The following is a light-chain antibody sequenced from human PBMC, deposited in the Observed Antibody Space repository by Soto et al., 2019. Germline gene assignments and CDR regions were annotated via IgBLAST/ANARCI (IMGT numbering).Light chain of an antibody. V-gene: IGKV3-15*01. Sequence: EIVMTQSPSTLSVSPGETATLSCRASVTVATNVAWYQQTPGQAPRLLIYDASARATGIPDRFSGSGSGTDFALTISRLEPEDFAVYYCQQYFKSPWTFGQGAKVDIK. J-gene: IGKJ1*01. CDR2: DAS. CDR1: VTVATN. CDR3: QQYFKSPWT.